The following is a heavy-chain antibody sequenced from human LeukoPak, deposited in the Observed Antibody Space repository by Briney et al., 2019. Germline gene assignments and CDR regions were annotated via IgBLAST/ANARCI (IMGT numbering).Heavy chain of an antibody. CDR2: ISDGGTT. CDR3: AGDAGRSGCAH. J-gene: IGHJ4*02. Sequence: PGGSLRLSCAASGFSVSNNYMSWVRQAPGKGLEWVSVISDGGTTYYTDSVKGRFTISRDDSKNTLYLQMSGLKADDTAMYYCAGDAGRSGCAHWGQGTLVTVSS. CDR1: GFSVSNNY. V-gene: IGHV3-53*01. D-gene: IGHD3-3*01.